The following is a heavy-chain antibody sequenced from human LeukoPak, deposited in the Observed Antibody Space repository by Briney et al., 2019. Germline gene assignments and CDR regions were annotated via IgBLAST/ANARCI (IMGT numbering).Heavy chain of an antibody. CDR2: ISSSSSYI. Sequence: GGSLRLSCAASGFTFSSYSMNWVRQAPGKGLEWVSSISSSSSYIYYADSVKGRFTISRDNAKNSLYLQMNSLRAEDTAVYYCAKDLSGPAASTRYFDYWGQGTLVTVSS. CDR3: AKDLSGPAASTRYFDY. D-gene: IGHD6-13*01. CDR1: GFTFSSYS. V-gene: IGHV3-21*04. J-gene: IGHJ4*02.